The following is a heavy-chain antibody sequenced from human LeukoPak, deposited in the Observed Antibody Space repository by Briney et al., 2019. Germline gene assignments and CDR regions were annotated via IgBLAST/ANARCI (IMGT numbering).Heavy chain of an antibody. CDR1: GFTFSSYA. CDR2: ISGSGGST. Sequence: GGSLRLSCAASGFTFSSYAMSWVRQAPGKGLEWGSAISGSGGSTYYADSVKGRVTISRDNSKTTLYLQMNSLRAEDTAVYYCAKGRGITIFGVVLPVDYWGQGTLVTVSS. V-gene: IGHV3-23*01. J-gene: IGHJ4*02. D-gene: IGHD3-3*01. CDR3: AKGRGITIFGVVLPVDY.